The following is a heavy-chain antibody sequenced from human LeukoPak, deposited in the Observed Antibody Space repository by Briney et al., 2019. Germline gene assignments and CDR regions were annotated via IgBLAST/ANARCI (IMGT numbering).Heavy chain of an antibody. CDR3: ARGYGTFYF. V-gene: IGHV4-30-2*01. D-gene: IGHD2/OR15-2a*01. J-gene: IGHJ4*02. CDR1: SGSINSGGYS. CDR2: IYHSGST. Sequence: SQTLSLTCAVSSGSINSGGYSWSRIRQPPGKGLEWMGYIYHSGSTYYNPSLKSRVTMSVDRSKNHFSLKLNSVTAADTAVYYCARGYGTFYFWGQGILVTVSS.